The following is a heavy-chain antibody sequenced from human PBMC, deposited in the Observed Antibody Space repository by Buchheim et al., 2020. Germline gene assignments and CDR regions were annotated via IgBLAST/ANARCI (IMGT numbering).Heavy chain of an antibody. V-gene: IGHV3-48*04. D-gene: IGHD4-17*01. CDR1: GFTFSSYA. CDR2: ISSSSSYT. CDR3: ASMAAVTTPYY. Sequence: EVQLLESGGGLVQPGGSLRLSCAASGFTFSSYAMSWVRQAPGKGLEWVSYISSSSSYTNYADSVKGRFTISRDNAKNSLYLQMNSLRAEDTAVYYCASMAAVTTPYYWGQGTL. J-gene: IGHJ4*02.